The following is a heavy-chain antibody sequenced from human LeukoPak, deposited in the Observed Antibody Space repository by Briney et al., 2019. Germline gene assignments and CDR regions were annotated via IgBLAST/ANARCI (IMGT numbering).Heavy chain of an antibody. CDR2: IYHSGST. CDR1: GGSISSGGYS. V-gene: IGHV4-30-2*01. Sequence: SETLSLTCAVSGGSISSGGYSWSWIRQPPGKGLEWIGYIYHSGSTYYNPSLKSRVTISVDRSKNQFSLKLSSVTAADTAVYYCARVVVAAAGTDWFDPWGQGTLVTVSS. J-gene: IGHJ5*02. CDR3: ARVVVAAAGTDWFDP. D-gene: IGHD6-13*01.